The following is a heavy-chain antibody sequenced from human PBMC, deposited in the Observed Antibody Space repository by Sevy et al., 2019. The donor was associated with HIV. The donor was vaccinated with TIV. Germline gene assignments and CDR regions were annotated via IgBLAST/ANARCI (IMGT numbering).Heavy chain of an antibody. CDR1: GYTLTELS. D-gene: IGHD5-18*01. V-gene: IGHV1-24*01. Sequence: ASVKVSCKVSGYTLTELSMHWVRQAPGKGLEWMGGFDPEDGETIYAQTFQGRVTMTEDTSTDTAYMELSSLRSEDTAVYYCATDLKMVQLWFQNFDYWGQGTLVTVSS. CDR3: ATDLKMVQLWFQNFDY. J-gene: IGHJ4*02. CDR2: FDPEDGET.